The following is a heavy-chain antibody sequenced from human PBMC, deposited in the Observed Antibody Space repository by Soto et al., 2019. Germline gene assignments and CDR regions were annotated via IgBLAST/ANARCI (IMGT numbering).Heavy chain of an antibody. D-gene: IGHD2-15*01. CDR2: IDPSDSYT. J-gene: IGHJ6*02. V-gene: IGHV5-10-1*01. CDR3: ARHNLYCSGGSCYSDLLGMDV. CDR1: GYSFTSYW. Sequence: GDSLKISCKGSGYSFTSYWISWVRQMPGKGLEWMGRIDPSDSYTNYSPSFQGHVTISADKSISTAYLQWSSLKASDTAMYYCARHNLYCSGGSCYSDLLGMDVWGRGTTVTVSS.